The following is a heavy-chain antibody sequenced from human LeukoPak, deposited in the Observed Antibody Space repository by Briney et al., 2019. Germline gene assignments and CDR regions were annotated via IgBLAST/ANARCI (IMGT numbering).Heavy chain of an antibody. D-gene: IGHD2-2*01. Sequence: PGGSLRLSCAASGFKFSSYAMHWVRQAPGKGLEWVAVISYDGSNKYYADSVKGRYTISRDNSKNTLYLQMNNLRAEDTAMYYCARLQSIVVVPAATPIPAGLGWFDPWGQGTLVTVSS. CDR2: ISYDGSNK. CDR3: ARLQSIVVVPAATPIPAGLGWFDP. V-gene: IGHV3-30-3*01. J-gene: IGHJ5*02. CDR1: GFKFSSYA.